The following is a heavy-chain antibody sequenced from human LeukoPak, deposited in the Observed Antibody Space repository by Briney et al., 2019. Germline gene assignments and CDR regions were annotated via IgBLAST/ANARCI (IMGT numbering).Heavy chain of an antibody. CDR2: ISPYNGNT. CDR3: ARTGYSSSWYRRDWFDP. CDR1: NYTFIRYG. V-gene: IGHV1-8*01. Sequence: ASVEVSCKASNYTFIRYGITWVRQAPGQGLEWLAWISPYNGNTKYAQKFQGRVTMTRNTSISTAYMELSSLRSEDTAVYYCARTGYSSSWYRRDWFDPWGQGTLVTVSS. D-gene: IGHD6-13*01. J-gene: IGHJ5*02.